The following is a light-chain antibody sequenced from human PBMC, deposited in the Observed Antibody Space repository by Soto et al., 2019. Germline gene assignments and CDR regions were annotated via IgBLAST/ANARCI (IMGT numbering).Light chain of an antibody. CDR2: GAT. V-gene: IGKV3-20*01. Sequence: EIVLTQSPGTLSLSPGERATLSCRASQSVNKFLAWFQQKPGKAPRLLIYGATNRATGIPDRFSGSGSETDFTLTINRLEPEDVAVYYCHHYVGSPWAFGQGTKVENK. CDR3: HHYVGSPWA. CDR1: QSVNKF. J-gene: IGKJ1*01.